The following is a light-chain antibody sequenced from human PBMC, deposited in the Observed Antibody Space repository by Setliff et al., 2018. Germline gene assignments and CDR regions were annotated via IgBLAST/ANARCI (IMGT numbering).Light chain of an antibody. Sequence: ALPQPASVSGSPGQWITISCSGTSSDVGGYNYVSWYQQHPGKAPKLMIYDVTNRPSGISNRFSGSKSGNTASLTISGLQAEDDADYYCSSYTTSGTYVFGTGTKVTVL. J-gene: IGLJ1*01. CDR3: SSYTTSGTYV. CDR2: DVT. V-gene: IGLV2-14*03. CDR1: SSDVGGYNY.